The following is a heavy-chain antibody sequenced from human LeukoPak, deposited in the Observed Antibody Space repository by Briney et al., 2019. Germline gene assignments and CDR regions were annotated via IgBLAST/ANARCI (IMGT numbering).Heavy chain of an antibody. CDR2: NSGYNGNT. V-gene: IGHV1-18*04. CDR1: GYNFYNYA. CDR3: ARDGATAGQFDY. Sequence: GASVRISCKTSGYNFYNYAVTWVRQAPGQGLEWMGWNSGYNGNTDYAQKFQGRVTMTADASTTTFYVELRSLTSDDTAVYYCARDGATAGQFDYWGRGTLVTVPS. D-gene: IGHD6-13*01. J-gene: IGHJ4*02.